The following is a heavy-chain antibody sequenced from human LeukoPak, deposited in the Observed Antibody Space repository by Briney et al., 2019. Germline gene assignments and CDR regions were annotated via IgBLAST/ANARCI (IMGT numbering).Heavy chain of an antibody. Sequence: GGSLRLSCAASGFTFSRYGVHWVRQAPGKGLEWVAVVWDNGINKFYADSVKGRFTISRDNSKHTLSLHMNSLRAEDAAVYYCVKEPAPYSLGDAWGKGTTVTVSS. CDR3: VKEPAPYSLGDA. V-gene: IGHV3-33*06. D-gene: IGHD5-18*01. J-gene: IGHJ6*04. CDR2: VWDNGINK. CDR1: GFTFSRYG.